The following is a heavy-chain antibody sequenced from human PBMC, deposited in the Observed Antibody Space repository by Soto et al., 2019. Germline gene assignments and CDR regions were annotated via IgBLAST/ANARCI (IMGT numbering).Heavy chain of an antibody. J-gene: IGHJ4*02. D-gene: IGHD5-12*01. Sequence: QVQLVESGGGVVQPGRSLRLSCAASGFTFSSYAMHWVRQAPGKGLEWVAVISYDGSNKYYADSVKGRFTISRDNSKNTLYLQMNSLRAEDTAVYYCARGEVAVAHFDYCGQGTLVTVSS. CDR1: GFTFSSYA. CDR3: ARGEVAVAHFDY. CDR2: ISYDGSNK. V-gene: IGHV3-30-3*01.